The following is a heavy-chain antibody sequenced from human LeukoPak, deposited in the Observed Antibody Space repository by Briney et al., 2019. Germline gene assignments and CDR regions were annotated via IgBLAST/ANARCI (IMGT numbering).Heavy chain of an antibody. D-gene: IGHD3-22*01. CDR1: GYTFTTYG. CDR3: ARDSPIYYDSGRYDAGHY. J-gene: IGHJ4*02. Sequence: ASVKVSCRASGYTFTTYGISWVRQAPGQGLEWMGWICAYNGNTNYAQKLQGRVTMTTDTSTSTAYMELRSLRSDDTAVYYCARDSPIYYDSGRYDAGHYWGQGTLVTVSS. V-gene: IGHV1-18*01. CDR2: ICAYNGNT.